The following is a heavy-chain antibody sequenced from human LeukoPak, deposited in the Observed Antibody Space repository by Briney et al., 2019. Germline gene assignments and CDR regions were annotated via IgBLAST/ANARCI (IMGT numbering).Heavy chain of an antibody. D-gene: IGHD2-21*01. CDR1: GFTFSSYA. J-gene: IGHJ4*02. CDR3: AKARAVVVVAAKYFDY. Sequence: GGSLRLSCAASGFTFSSYAMSWVRQAPGKGLEWVSAISGSGGSTYYADSVKGRFTISRDNSKNTLYLQMNSRRAEDTAVYYSAKARAVVVVAAKYFDYWGQGTLVTASS. CDR2: ISGSGGST. V-gene: IGHV3-23*01.